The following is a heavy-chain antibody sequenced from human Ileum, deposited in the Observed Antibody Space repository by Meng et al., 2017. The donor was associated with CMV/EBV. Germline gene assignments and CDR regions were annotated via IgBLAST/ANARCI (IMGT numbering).Heavy chain of an antibody. CDR2: IDPSGSA. CDR1: VGSIIGSFF. V-gene: IGHV4-4*07. J-gene: IGHJ5*02. CDR3: ARECVGEGDWCHWDYWSDP. Sequence: QVHLRGSGPRLVKPSVTLSLTCTVSVGSIIGSFFWSWVRQSAGKRLEWIGRIDPSGSANYNPSLQGRITVSIDTSNNQFSLTLTSVTAADTAVYYCARECVGEGDWCHWDYWSDPWGQGTLVTVSS. D-gene: IGHD2-21*01.